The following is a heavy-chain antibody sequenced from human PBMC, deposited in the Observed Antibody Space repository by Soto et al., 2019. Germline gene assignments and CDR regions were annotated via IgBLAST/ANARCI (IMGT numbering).Heavy chain of an antibody. V-gene: IGHV3-30-3*01. CDR2: ISYDGSNK. CDR3: ARDRPTGNTKYNWFDP. Sequence: QVQLVESGGGVVQPGRSLRLSCAASGFTFSSYAMHWVRQAPGKGLEWVAVISYDGSNKYYADSVKGRFTISRDNSKNTLYLQMNSLTAEDTAVYYCARDRPTGNTKYNWFDPWGQGTLVTVSS. J-gene: IGHJ5*02. CDR1: GFTFSSYA. D-gene: IGHD1-7*01.